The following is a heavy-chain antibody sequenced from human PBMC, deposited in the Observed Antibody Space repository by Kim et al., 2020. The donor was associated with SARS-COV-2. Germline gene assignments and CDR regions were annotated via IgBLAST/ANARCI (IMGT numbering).Heavy chain of an antibody. CDR1: GGSISSSSYY. V-gene: IGHV4-39*01. Sequence: SETLSLTCTVSGGSISSSSYYWGWIRQPPGKGLEWIGSIYYSGSTYYNPSLKSRVTISVDTSKNQFSLKLSSVTAADTAVYYCARHAWIQLWSPFDYWGQGTLVTVSS. CDR3: ARHAWIQLWSPFDY. J-gene: IGHJ4*02. CDR2: IYYSGST. D-gene: IGHD5-18*01.